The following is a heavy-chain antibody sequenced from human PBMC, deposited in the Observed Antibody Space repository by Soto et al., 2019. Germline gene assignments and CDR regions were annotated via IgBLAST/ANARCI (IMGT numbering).Heavy chain of an antibody. CDR3: VRYLGRYDSRGYGSFDI. D-gene: IGHD3-22*01. J-gene: IGHJ3*02. V-gene: IGHV3-30-3*01. CDR1: GFTFRSYA. Sequence: LRLSCAASGFTFRSYAMHWVRQAPGKGLEWVAVISYDGSNKYYADSVKGRFTISRDNSKNKLYLQMNSLSARHRAVYYCVRYLGRYDSRGYGSFDIWGQGTMVTVSS. CDR2: ISYDGSNK.